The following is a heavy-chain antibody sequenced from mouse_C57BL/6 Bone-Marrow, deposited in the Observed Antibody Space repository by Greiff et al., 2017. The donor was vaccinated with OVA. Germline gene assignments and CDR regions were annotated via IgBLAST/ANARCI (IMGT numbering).Heavy chain of an antibody. J-gene: IGHJ1*03. V-gene: IGHV1-19*01. Sequence: EVKLMESGPVLVKPGASVKMSCKASGYTFTDYYMNWVKQSHGKSLEWIGVINPYNGGTSYNQKFKGKATLTVDKSSSTAYMELNSLTSEDSAVYYCAITTVDWYFDVWGTGTTVTVSS. D-gene: IGHD1-1*01. CDR1: GYTFTDYY. CDR2: INPYNGGT. CDR3: AITTVDWYFDV.